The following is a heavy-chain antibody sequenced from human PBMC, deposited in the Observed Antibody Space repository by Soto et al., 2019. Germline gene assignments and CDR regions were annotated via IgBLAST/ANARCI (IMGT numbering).Heavy chain of an antibody. V-gene: IGHV4-59*12. CDR3: ARLRITIFGVVRIGMDV. Sequence: TSETLSLTCTVSGGSISSYYWSWIRQPPGKGLEWIGYIYYSGSTNYNPSLKGRVTISVDTSKNQFSLKLSSVTAADTAVYYCARLRITIFGVVRIGMDVWGQGTTVTVSS. J-gene: IGHJ6*02. D-gene: IGHD3-3*01. CDR1: GGSISSYY. CDR2: IYYSGST.